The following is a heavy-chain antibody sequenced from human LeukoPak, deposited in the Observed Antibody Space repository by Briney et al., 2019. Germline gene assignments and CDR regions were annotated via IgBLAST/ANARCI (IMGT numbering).Heavy chain of an antibody. V-gene: IGHV3-7*01. CDR3: ARDPSRYGDYVDY. J-gene: IGHJ4*02. D-gene: IGHD4-17*01. Sequence: GGSLRLSCAASGFTFSSYWMSWVRQAPGKGLEWVANIKQDGSEKYYVGSVKGRFTISRDNAKNSLYLQMNSLRAEDTAVYYCARDPSRYGDYVDYWGQGTLVTVSS. CDR1: GFTFSSYW. CDR2: IKQDGSEK.